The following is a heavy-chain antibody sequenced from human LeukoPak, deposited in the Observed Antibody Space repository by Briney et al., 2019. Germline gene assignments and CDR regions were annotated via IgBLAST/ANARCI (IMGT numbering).Heavy chain of an antibody. CDR2: ISSSGNTI. D-gene: IGHD1-26*01. CDR3: GYSGTLNFDY. CDR1: GFTFSDYF. Sequence: GGSLRLSCVASGFTFSDYFMSWIRQAPGRGLEWLSYISSSGNTIYYADSVKGRFTISRDNAKNLLYLQLNSLRAEDTAVYYCGYSGTLNFDYWGQGTLVTVSS. J-gene: IGHJ4*02. V-gene: IGHV3-11*04.